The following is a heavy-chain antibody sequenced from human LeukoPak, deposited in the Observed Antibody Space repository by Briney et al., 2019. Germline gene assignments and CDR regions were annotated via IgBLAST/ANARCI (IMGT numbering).Heavy chain of an antibody. CDR2: ITDAVGST. J-gene: IGHJ4*02. CDR1: GFTFSSSS. V-gene: IGHV3-23*01. Sequence: GGSLRLSCAASGFTFSSSSISWVRQAPGKGLEWVSAITDAVGSTHYADSVKGRFTISRDNFKNTLYLQVNSLRAEDTAVYYCAKGGKWDVTPFDYWGQGTLVTVSS. CDR3: AKGGKWDVTPFDY. D-gene: IGHD1-26*01.